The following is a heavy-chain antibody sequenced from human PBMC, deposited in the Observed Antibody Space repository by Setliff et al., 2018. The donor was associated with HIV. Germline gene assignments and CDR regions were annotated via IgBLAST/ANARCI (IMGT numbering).Heavy chain of an antibody. V-gene: IGHV4-34*01. CDR1: GGSFTDIGGSFTDYY. J-gene: IGHJ5*02. CDR2: INHSGST. D-gene: IGHD5-12*01. CDR3: ARGVATNLDP. Sequence: SETLSLTCAVFGGSFTDIGGSFTDYYWIWIRQPPGKGLEWIGEINHSGSTHYNPSLKSRFTISRDNAKNSLYLQMNSLRAEDTAVYYGARGVATNLDPWGQGSLVTVSS.